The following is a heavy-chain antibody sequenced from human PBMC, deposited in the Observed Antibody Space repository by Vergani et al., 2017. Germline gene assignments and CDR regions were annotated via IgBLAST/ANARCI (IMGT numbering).Heavy chain of an antibody. D-gene: IGHD3-10*01. V-gene: IGHV3-11*05. Sequence: VQLVESGGGLVKPGGSLRLSCAASGFTFSDYYMSWIRQAPGKGLEWVSYISSSSSYTNYADSVKGRFTISRDNAKNSLYLQMNSLRAEDTAVYYCARAYYYGSGSYSYYYYGMDVWGQGTTVTVSS. J-gene: IGHJ6*02. CDR2: ISSSSSYT. CDR1: GFTFSDYY. CDR3: ARAYYYGSGSYSYYYYGMDV.